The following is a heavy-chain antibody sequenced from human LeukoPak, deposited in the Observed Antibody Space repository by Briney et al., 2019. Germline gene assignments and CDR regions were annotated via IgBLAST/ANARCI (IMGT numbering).Heavy chain of an antibody. J-gene: IGHJ4*02. D-gene: IGHD4-17*01. CDR2: IHSSGST. V-gene: IGHV4-4*07. Sequence: SETLSLTCTVSGGSISTYYWGWIRQPAGKGLEWIGRIHSSGSTNYNSSLKSRLTMSVDTSKNQFSLKVSSVTAADTAVYYCARHSYGDYYFDYWGQGTLVTVSS. CDR1: GGSISTYY. CDR3: ARHSYGDYYFDY.